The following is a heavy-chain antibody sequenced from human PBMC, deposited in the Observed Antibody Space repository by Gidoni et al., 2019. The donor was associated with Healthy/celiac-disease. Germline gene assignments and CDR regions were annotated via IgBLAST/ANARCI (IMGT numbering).Heavy chain of an antibody. D-gene: IGHD3-3*01. J-gene: IGHJ6*02. Sequence: QVQLVQSGAEVKKPGASVTVSCQASGYTFTGYYMHWVRPAPGQGLDGMGRINPNSGGTNYAQKFQGRVTMTRDTSISTAYMELSRLRSDDTAVYYCAREGDVLRFLEWLPTYGMDVWGQGTTVTVSS. CDR2: INPNSGGT. CDR3: AREGDVLRFLEWLPTYGMDV. CDR1: GYTFTGYY. V-gene: IGHV1-2*06.